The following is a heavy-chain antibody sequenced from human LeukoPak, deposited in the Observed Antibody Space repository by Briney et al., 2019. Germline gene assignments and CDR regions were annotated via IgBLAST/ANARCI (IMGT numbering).Heavy chain of an antibody. CDR3: ARDRTLRGWLYCSSTSCPYYFDY. J-gene: IGHJ4*02. CDR2: ISAYNGNT. Sequence: ASVKVSCKASGYTFTSYGISWVRQAPRQGLEWMGWISAYNGNTNYAQNLRGRVTMTTDTSTSTAYMELRSLRSGDTAVYYCARDRTLRGWLYCSSTSCPYYFDYWGQGTLVTVSS. D-gene: IGHD2-2*01. V-gene: IGHV1-18*01. CDR1: GYTFTSYG.